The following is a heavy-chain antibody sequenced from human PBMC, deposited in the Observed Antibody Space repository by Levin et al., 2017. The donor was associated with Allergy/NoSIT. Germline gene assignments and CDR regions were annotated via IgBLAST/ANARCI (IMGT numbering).Heavy chain of an antibody. CDR1: GGSLSSYQ. J-gene: IGHJ4*02. V-gene: IGHV4-4*07. CDR2: VYTSGST. Sequence: PSETLSLTCTVSGGSLSSYQWSWIRQPAGKGLEWIGRVYTSGSTNYNPSLKSRVTMSLDTSKNQFSLELSSVTAADTAVFYCARGISGSGHYFDYWGQGVLVTVSS. CDR3: ARGISGSGHYFDY. D-gene: IGHD3-22*01.